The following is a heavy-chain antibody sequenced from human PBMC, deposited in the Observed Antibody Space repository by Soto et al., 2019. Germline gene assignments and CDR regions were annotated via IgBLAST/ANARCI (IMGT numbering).Heavy chain of an antibody. V-gene: IGHV1-3*04. Sequence: ASVKVSCKASGYAFTRFTIHWVRQAPGQRLEWMGSINTGNGNTRFLQKFQGRVTFTRDTSANTAYMELSSLISEDTAVYYCALNGGNSINLFSYWGQGTLVTVSS. CDR2: INTGNGNT. D-gene: IGHD2-21*02. CDR3: ALNGGNSINLFSY. CDR1: GYAFTRFT. J-gene: IGHJ4*02.